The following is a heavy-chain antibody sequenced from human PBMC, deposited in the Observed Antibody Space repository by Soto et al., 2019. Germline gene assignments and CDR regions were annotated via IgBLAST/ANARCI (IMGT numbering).Heavy chain of an antibody. Sequence: EVQLVESGGGLVQPGGSLRLSCAASGFTFSSYAMHWVRQAPGKGLEYVSAISSNGGSTYYANSVKGRFTISRDNSKNRLILKRGSLRVEDMVVYYWARDRRYSGYDLADSGARGPLVPVSS. D-gene: IGHD5-12*01. CDR2: ISSNGGST. V-gene: IGHV3-64*01. J-gene: IGHJ5*01. CDR3: ARDRRYSGYDLADS. CDR1: GFTFSSYA.